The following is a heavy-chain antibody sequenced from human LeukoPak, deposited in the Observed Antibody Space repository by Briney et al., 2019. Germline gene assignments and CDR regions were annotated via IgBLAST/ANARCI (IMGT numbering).Heavy chain of an antibody. CDR1: GFTFSSYA. V-gene: IGHV3-23*01. CDR2: ISGSGGST. D-gene: IGHD3-3*01. Sequence: GGSLRLSCAASGFTFSSYAMSWVRQAPGKGLEWVSAISGSGGSTYYADSVKGRFTISRDNAMNSLYLQMNSLRAEDTAVYYCARDRGHDFTYYFDYWGQGTLVTVSS. CDR3: ARDRGHDFTYYFDY. J-gene: IGHJ4*02.